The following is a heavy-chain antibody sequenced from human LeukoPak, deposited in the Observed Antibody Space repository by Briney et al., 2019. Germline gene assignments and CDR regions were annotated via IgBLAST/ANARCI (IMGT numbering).Heavy chain of an antibody. CDR3: AKQPYNFYYLDV. V-gene: IGHV3-23*01. CDR1: GFSFNNGA. J-gene: IGHJ6*03. CDR2: IVGDGSKT. D-gene: IGHD2-21*01. Sequence: PGGSLRLSCAASGFSFNNGAMTWVRQAPGKGLEWVSTIVGDGSKTYYADSVKGRFTISSDNSRTLLFLHMNSLRAEDTAVYYCAKQPYNFYYLDVWGEGTTVTVSS.